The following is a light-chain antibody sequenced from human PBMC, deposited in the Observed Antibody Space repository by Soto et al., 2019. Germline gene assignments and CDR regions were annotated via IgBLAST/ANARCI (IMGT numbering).Light chain of an antibody. J-gene: IGKJ2*01. Sequence: EIVLTQSPGTLSLSPGQRAALSCRASQSVHNNHLAWYQQIPGLAPRLLIFGASSRASDIPDRFSGSGSGTDFTLTISRLEPEDFAVYYCQQYGDSPYTFGQGTKLQIK. CDR1: QSVHNNH. CDR3: QQYGDSPYT. CDR2: GAS. V-gene: IGKV3-20*01.